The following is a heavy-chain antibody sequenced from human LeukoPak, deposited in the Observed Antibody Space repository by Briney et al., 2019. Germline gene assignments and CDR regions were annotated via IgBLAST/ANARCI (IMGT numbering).Heavy chain of an antibody. V-gene: IGHV1-18*01. CDR2: ISAYKGDT. CDR3: ARVNDVAVVAAAAPHFEH. J-gene: IGHJ4*02. D-gene: IGHD2-15*01. CDR1: GYTFISYG. Sequence: ASVKVSCKPSGYTFISYGISWVRQAPGQGLEWVGWISAYKGDTDYAQKFQGRVAMTTDTSTNTVYMELRSLTSGDTAVYYCARVNDVAVVAAAAPHFEHWGQGTLVTVSS.